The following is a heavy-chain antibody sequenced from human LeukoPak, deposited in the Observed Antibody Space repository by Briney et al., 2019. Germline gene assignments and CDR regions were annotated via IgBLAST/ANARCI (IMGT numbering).Heavy chain of an antibody. V-gene: IGHV1-69*13. CDR1: GGTSSSYA. Sequence: ASVKVSCKASGGTSSSYAISWVRQAPGQGLEWMGGIIPIFGTANYAQKFQGRVTITADESTSTAYMELSSLRSEDTAVYYCAAQSGYDSRHWFDPWGQGTLVTVSS. J-gene: IGHJ5*02. CDR3: AAQSGYDSRHWFDP. D-gene: IGHD3-22*01. CDR2: IIPIFGTA.